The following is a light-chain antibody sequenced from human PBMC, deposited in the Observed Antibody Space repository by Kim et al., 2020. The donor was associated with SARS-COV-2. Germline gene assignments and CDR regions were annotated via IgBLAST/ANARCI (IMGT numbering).Light chain of an antibody. Sequence: DIQMTQSPSSLSASVGDRVTITCRASQDISNYLAWFQLKPGKAPKRLIYAASALQPGVPSRFSRSGSGTDFTLTVTSLQPEDVATYYCQKYDSDPWTFGQGTKVEIK. CDR2: AAS. J-gene: IGKJ1*01. CDR3: QKYDSDPWT. V-gene: IGKV1-27*01. CDR1: QDISNY.